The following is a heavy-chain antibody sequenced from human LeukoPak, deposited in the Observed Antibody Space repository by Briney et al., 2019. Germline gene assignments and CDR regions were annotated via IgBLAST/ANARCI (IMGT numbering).Heavy chain of an antibody. CDR3: VKDFGRIRGTPDS. D-gene: IGHD1-26*01. Sequence: GGSLRLSCSASGFVFTIYTMYWVRQAPGKGPEYVSTISGSGNGFSIYYADSVKGRFTITRDDSKSILYLQMNGLRSEDTAVYYCVKDFGRIRGTPDSWGQGTLVTVSS. V-gene: IGHV3-64D*06. CDR1: GFVFTIYT. CDR2: ISGSGNGFSI. J-gene: IGHJ4*02.